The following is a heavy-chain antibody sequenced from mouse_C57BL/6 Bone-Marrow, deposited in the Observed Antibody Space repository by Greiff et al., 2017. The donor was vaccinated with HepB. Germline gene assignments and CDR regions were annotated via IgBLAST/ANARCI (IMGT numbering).Heavy chain of an antibody. CDR1: GYTFTSYG. D-gene: IGHD6-5*01. J-gene: IGHJ4*01. Sequence: VQLQQSGAELARPGASVKLSCKASGYTFTSYGISWVKQRTGQGLEWIGEIYPRSGNTYYNEKFKGKATLTADKSSSTAYMELRSLTSEDSAVYFCARIAYQQGHYYAMDYWGQGTSVTVSS. CDR2: IYPRSGNT. CDR3: ARIAYQQGHYYAMDY. V-gene: IGHV1-81*01.